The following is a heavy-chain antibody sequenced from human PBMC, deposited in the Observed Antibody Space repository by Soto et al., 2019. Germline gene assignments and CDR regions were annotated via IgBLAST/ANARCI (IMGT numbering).Heavy chain of an antibody. V-gene: IGHV5-51*01. CDR1: GYSFTSYW. D-gene: IGHD3-22*01. CDR2: IYPGDSDT. CDR3: ARHSGYYDSSGYYYYYYYGMDV. Sequence: GESLKISCKGSGYSFTSYWIGWVRQMPGKGLEWMGIIYPGDSDTRYSPSFQGQVTISADKSISTAYLQWSSLKAPDTAMYYCARHSGYYDSSGYYYYYYYGMDVWGQGTTVTVS. J-gene: IGHJ6*02.